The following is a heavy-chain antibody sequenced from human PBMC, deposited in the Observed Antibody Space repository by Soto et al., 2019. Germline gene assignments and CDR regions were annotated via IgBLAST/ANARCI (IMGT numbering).Heavy chain of an antibody. J-gene: IGHJ5*02. Sequence: PSETLSLTCAVSGGSISSGGYSWSWIRQPPGKGLEWIGYIYQSGSTYYNPSLKSRVTISVDWSKNQFALELSSVTAADTAVYYCARVQSNWFDPWGQGTLVTVSS. CDR2: IYQSGST. CDR3: ARVQSNWFDP. CDR1: GGSISSGGYS. V-gene: IGHV4-30-2*01.